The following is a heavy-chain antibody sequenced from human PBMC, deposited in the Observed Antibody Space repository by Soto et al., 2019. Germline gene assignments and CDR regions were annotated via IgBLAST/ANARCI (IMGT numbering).Heavy chain of an antibody. CDR1: GFTFSDYY. J-gene: IGHJ6*03. CDR3: ARDCPSAGVEAPKGYYYYYMDV. V-gene: IGHV3-11*01. CDR2: ISSSGSTI. Sequence: QVQLVESGGGLVKPGGSLRLSCAASGFTFSDYYMSWIRQAPGKGLEWVSYISSSGSTIYYADSVKGRFTISRDNAKNSLYLQMNSLRAEDTAVYYCARDCPSAGVEAPKGYYYYYMDVWGKGTTVTVSS. D-gene: IGHD6-19*01.